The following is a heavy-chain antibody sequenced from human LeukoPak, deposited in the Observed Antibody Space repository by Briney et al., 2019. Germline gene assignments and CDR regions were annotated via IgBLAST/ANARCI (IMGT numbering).Heavy chain of an antibody. Sequence: ASVSVSCKVSGYTLTELSMHWVRQAPGKGLEWMGGFDPEDGETIYAQKFQGRVTMPEDTSTDTAYMALSSLRSEDTAVYYCATREGTNYYDSRGYYDYWGQGTLVTLSS. CDR2: FDPEDGET. D-gene: IGHD3-22*01. V-gene: IGHV1-24*01. CDR1: GYTLTELS. J-gene: IGHJ4*02. CDR3: ATREGTNYYDSRGYYDY.